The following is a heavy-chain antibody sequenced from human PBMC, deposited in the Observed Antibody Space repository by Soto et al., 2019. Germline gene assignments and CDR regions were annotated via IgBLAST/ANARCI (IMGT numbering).Heavy chain of an antibody. Sequence: QVQLVQSGAEVKKPGASVKVSCEASGYTFTSYSIHWVRQAPGQRLEWMGWINAGNGNTKYSQKFNGRVTISRDTSARISYMELSSLRYEDTAVYYCAREHDYWSNYCFDYWGPGTLVTVSS. CDR3: AREHDYWSNYCFDY. J-gene: IGHJ4*02. CDR2: INAGNGNT. V-gene: IGHV1-3*01. CDR1: GYTFTSYS. D-gene: IGHD3-3*01.